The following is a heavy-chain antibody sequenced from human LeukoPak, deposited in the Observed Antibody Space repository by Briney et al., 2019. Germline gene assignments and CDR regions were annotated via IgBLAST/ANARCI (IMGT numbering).Heavy chain of an antibody. Sequence: GGSLRLSCAASGFTFSTYGMNWVRQAPGKGLEWVSYISSSSSTIYYADSVRGRFTISRDNAKNSLYLQMNSLRDEDTAVYYCAREKYVGMDAWGQGTTVTVSS. V-gene: IGHV3-48*02. J-gene: IGHJ6*02. CDR2: ISSSSSTI. D-gene: IGHD2-8*01. CDR3: AREKYVGMDA. CDR1: GFTFSTYG.